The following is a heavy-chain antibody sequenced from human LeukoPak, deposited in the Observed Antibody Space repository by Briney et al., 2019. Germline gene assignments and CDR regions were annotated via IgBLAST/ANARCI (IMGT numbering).Heavy chain of an antibody. V-gene: IGHV1-18*01. CDR3: ASTVTTDYFDY. CDR1: GYTFTSYG. D-gene: IGHD4-17*01. CDR2: ISAYNGNT. J-gene: IGHJ4*02. Sequence: ASVKVSCKASGYTFTSYGISWVRQAPGQGLEWMGWISAYNGNTNYAQKLQGRVTMTTDTSTSTAYMELRNLRSDDTAVYYCASTVTTDYFDYWGQGTLVTVSS.